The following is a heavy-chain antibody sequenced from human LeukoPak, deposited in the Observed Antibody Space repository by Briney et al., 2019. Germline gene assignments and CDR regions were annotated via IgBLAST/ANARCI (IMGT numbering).Heavy chain of an antibody. J-gene: IGHJ4*02. CDR2: IYYTGST. CDR1: GGSVSSVSYY. D-gene: IGHD4-11*01. CDR3: AAYSNYWRDY. V-gene: IGHV4-61*01. Sequence: SETLSLTCTVSGGSVSSVSYYWSWIRQPPGKGLEWIGYIYYTGSTNYNPSLKSRVTISVDTPKNQFSLKVNSVTAADTAVYYWAAYSNYWRDYWGQGTLVTVSS.